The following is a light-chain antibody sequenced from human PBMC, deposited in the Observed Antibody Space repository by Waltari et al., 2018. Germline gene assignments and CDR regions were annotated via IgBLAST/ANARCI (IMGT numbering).Light chain of an antibody. J-gene: IGKJ5*01. CDR2: GAS. CDR1: QGISNY. V-gene: IGKV1-17*03. CDR3: QQYYRYIT. Sequence: DIQMTQSPSAISASVGNMVNITCRANQGISNYLTWFQQKPGKVPERLIYGASSLQSGVPSRFSGSGSGTEFTLTISSLQPDDFASYYCQQYYRYITFGQGTRLEIK.